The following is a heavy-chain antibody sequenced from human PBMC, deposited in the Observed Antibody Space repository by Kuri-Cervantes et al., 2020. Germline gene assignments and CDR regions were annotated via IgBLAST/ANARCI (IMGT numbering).Heavy chain of an antibody. CDR3: ATGFLVGARDAFDI. CDR2: ISSSSSTI. D-gene: IGHD1-26*01. V-gene: IGHV3-48*02. CDR1: GFTFSSYS. Sequence: GGSLRLSCAASGFTFSSYSMNWVRQAPGKGLEWVSYISSSSSTIYYADSVKGRFTISRDNAKNSLYLQMNSLRDEDTAVYYCATGFLVGARDAFDIWGQGTMVTVSS. J-gene: IGHJ3*02.